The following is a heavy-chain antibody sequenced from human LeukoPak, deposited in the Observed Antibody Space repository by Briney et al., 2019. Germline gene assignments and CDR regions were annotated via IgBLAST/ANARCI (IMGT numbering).Heavy chain of an antibody. CDR3: ARGAAAGPELDY. J-gene: IGHJ4*02. CDR1: GGSFSGYY. Sequence: PSETLSLTCAVYGGSFSGYYWSWIRQPPGKGLGWIGEINHSGSTNYNPSLKSRVTISVGTSKNQFSLKLSSVTAADTAVYYCARGAAAGPELDYWGQGTLVTVSS. D-gene: IGHD6-13*01. V-gene: IGHV4-34*01. CDR2: INHSGST.